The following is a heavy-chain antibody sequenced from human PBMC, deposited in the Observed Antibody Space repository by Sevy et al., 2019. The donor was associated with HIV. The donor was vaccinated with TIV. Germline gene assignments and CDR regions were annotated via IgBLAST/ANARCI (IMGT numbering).Heavy chain of an antibody. D-gene: IGHD3-3*01. V-gene: IGHV3-11*06. CDR1: GFTFSDYY. CDR2: ISSRSSYT. J-gene: IGHJ6*03. Sequence: GGSLRLSCAASGFTFSDYYMSWIRQAPGKGLEWVSYISSRSSYTNYADSVKGRLTSSRDNAKNSLYLQMNSLRAEDTAVYYCARPNYDFWSGYEYYYYMDVWGKGTTVTVSS. CDR3: ARPNYDFWSGYEYYYYMDV.